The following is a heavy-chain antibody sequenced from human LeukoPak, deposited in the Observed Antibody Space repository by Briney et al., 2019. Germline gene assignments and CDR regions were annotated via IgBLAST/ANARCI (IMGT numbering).Heavy chain of an antibody. CDR2: ISAYNGNT. CDR3: ARDVKDIVVVPAAIMGGDAFDI. D-gene: IGHD2-2*02. J-gene: IGHJ3*02. CDR1: GYTFTSYG. V-gene: IGHV1-18*01. Sequence: ASVKVSCKASGYTFTSYGISWVRQAPGQGLEWMGWISAYNGNTNYAQKLQGRVTMTTDTSTSTAYMELRSLRSDDTAVYYCARDVKDIVVVPAAIMGGDAFDIWGQGTMVTVSS.